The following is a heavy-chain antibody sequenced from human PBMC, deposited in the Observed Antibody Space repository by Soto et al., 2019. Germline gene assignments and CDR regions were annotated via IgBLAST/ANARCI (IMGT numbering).Heavy chain of an antibody. D-gene: IGHD5-12*01. Sequence: ASVKVSCKASGGTFSSYAISWVRQAPGQGLEWMGGIIPIFGTANYAQKFQGRVTITADESTSTAYMELSSLRSEDTAVYYCARDIVATIGDYYYYYGMDVWGQGTTVTVS. J-gene: IGHJ6*02. V-gene: IGHV1-69*13. CDR2: IIPIFGTA. CDR1: GGTFSSYA. CDR3: ARDIVATIGDYYYYYGMDV.